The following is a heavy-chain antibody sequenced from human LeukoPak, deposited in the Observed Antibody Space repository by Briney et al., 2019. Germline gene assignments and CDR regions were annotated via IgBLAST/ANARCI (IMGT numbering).Heavy chain of an antibody. CDR1: GGSISSGDYY. V-gene: IGHV4-61*08. D-gene: IGHD2-2*01. Sequence: SETLSLTCTVSGGSISSGDYYWSWIRQPPGKGLEWIGYIYYSGSTNYNPSLKSRVTISVDTSKNQFSLKLSSVTATDTAVYYCARGVVPAARALLPLWGRGTLVTVSS. J-gene: IGHJ2*01. CDR3: ARGVVPAARALLPL. CDR2: IYYSGST.